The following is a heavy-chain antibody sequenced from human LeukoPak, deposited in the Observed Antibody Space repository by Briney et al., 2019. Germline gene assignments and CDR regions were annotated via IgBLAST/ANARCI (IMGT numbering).Heavy chain of an antibody. Sequence: GGSLRLSCAASGFTFSKYWMLWVRQAPGKGLESVSRINTDGTVTTYADSVKGRSTVSRDNAGNTMFLQMNSVRDEDTAVYYCATKQWLAPPPDSWGQGTPVTVSS. J-gene: IGHJ4*02. D-gene: IGHD6-19*01. CDR2: INTDGTVT. CDR1: GFTFSKYW. CDR3: ATKQWLAPPPDS. V-gene: IGHV3-74*01.